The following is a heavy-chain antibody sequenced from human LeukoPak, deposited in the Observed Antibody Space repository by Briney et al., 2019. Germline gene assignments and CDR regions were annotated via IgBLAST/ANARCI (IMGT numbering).Heavy chain of an antibody. D-gene: IGHD3-3*01. V-gene: IGHV4-34*01. CDR3: ARGVPRITIFGVVPRWFDP. J-gene: IGHJ5*02. CDR2: INHSGST. CDR1: GGSFSGYY. Sequence: SETLSLTCAVYGGSFSGYYWSWIRQPPGKGLEWIGEINHSGSTNYNPSLKSSVTISVDTSNNQFSLKLSSVTDADTAVYYCARGVPRITIFGVVPRWFDPWGQGTLVTVSS.